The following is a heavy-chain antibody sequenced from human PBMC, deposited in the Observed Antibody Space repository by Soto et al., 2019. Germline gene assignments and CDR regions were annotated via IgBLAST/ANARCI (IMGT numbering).Heavy chain of an antibody. CDR3: AGAQGHNFDI. Sequence: QVQLGQSGAEVKKPGASVKVSCKASGYTFTSYAMHWVRQAPGQRLEWMGWINAGNGNTKYSQKFQGRVTITRDTAASTAYKAVSSLTSDDTAVYYWAGAQGHNFDIGGQGTMVTVAA. CDR1: GYTFTSYA. CDR2: INAGNGNT. V-gene: IGHV1-3*01. J-gene: IGHJ3*02.